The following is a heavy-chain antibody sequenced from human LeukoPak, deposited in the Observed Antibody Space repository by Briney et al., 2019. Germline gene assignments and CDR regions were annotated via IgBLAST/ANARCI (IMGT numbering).Heavy chain of an antibody. D-gene: IGHD1-1*01. V-gene: IGHV3-53*01. Sequence: GGSLRLSCAASGFTVSSNYMSWVRQAPGKGLEWVSVIYSGGSTYYADSVKGRFTISRDNSKNALYLQMNSLRAEDTAVYYCARGVGLTQGGTFDYWGQGTLVTVSS. CDR1: GFTVSSNY. CDR3: ARGVGLTQGGTFDY. CDR2: IYSGGST. J-gene: IGHJ4*02.